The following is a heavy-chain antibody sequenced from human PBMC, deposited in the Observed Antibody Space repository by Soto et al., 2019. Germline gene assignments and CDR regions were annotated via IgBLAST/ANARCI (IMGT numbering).Heavy chain of an antibody. Sequence: SETRSLTCTVSGGSISSYYWSWSGPPPGKGLEWMGYIYYSGSTNYNPSLKSRVTISVDTSKNQFSLKLSSVTAADTAVYYCARGIVAAAGTHYYYYGMDVWGQGTTVTVSS. CDR1: GGSISSYY. V-gene: IGHV4-59*01. CDR3: ARGIVAAAGTHYYYYGMDV. CDR2: IYYSGST. D-gene: IGHD6-13*01. J-gene: IGHJ6*02.